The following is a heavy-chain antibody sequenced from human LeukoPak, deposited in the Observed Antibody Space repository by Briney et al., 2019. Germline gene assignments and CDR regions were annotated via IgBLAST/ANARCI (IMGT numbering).Heavy chain of an antibody. Sequence: GGSLRLSCVASGFTFSSYWMSWVRQAPGKGLEWVATIKQDGSETYYVDSARGRFTISRDNAQNSLFLQMSSLRVEDTGVYYCARDPLDYWGQGTLVTV. CDR1: GFTFSSYW. J-gene: IGHJ4*02. V-gene: IGHV3-7*01. CDR3: ARDPLDY. CDR2: IKQDGSET.